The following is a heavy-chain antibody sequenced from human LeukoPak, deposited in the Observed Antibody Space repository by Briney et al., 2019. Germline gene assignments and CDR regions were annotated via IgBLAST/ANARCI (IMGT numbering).Heavy chain of an antibody. J-gene: IGHJ5*02. CDR3: ARGLRLGELSTNP. Sequence: SETLSLTCAVYGGSFSGYYWSWIRQPPGKGLEWIGEINHSGSTNYNPSLKSRVTISVDTSKNQFSLKLSSVTAADTAVYYCARGLRLGELSTNPWGQGTLVTVSS. CDR1: GGSFSGYY. CDR2: INHSGST. V-gene: IGHV4-34*01. D-gene: IGHD3-16*02.